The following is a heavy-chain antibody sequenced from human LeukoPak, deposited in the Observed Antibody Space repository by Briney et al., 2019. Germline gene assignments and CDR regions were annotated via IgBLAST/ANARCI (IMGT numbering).Heavy chain of an antibody. CDR1: GGTFSSYA. D-gene: IGHD5-18*01. J-gene: IGHJ4*02. CDR3: ASKRGYSYPAFGY. CDR2: IIPIFGTA. Sequence: SVKVSCKASGGTFSSYAISWVRQAPGQGLEWMGGIIPIFGTANYAQKFQGGVTITADESTSTAYMELSSLRSEDTAVYYCASKRGYSYPAFGYWGQGTLVTVSS. V-gene: IGHV1-69*13.